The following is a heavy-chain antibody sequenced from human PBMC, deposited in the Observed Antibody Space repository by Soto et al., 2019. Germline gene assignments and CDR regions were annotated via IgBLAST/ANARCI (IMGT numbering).Heavy chain of an antibody. CDR3: AREVRDTAVADFDY. D-gene: IGHD5-18*01. CDR2: ISSSISTM. J-gene: IGHJ4*02. Sequence: EVQLVESGGGLVQPGGSLRLSCAASGFTFSSYSMNWVRQAPGQGLEWLSYISSSISTMHYADSVKGRFTISRDNAKNSLNLKINSLRDEDTAVYYCAREVRDTAVADFDYWGQGTLVTVSS. CDR1: GFTFSSYS. V-gene: IGHV3-48*02.